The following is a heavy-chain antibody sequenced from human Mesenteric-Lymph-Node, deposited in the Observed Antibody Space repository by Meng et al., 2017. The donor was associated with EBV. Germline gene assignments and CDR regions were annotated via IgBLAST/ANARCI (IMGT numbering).Heavy chain of an antibody. Sequence: QVELVQSGAEVRKPGASVKVSCKASGYTFSNYDITWVRQATGQGLEWMGWMNPNSGNTGYIQKFQGRVTMTRDTSTNTAYMELSSLTSEDTAIYFCARGPYNNGSDYWGQGTLVTVSS. D-gene: IGHD2-8*01. J-gene: IGHJ4*02. CDR1: GYTFSNYD. CDR2: MNPNSGNT. V-gene: IGHV1-8*01. CDR3: ARGPYNNGSDY.